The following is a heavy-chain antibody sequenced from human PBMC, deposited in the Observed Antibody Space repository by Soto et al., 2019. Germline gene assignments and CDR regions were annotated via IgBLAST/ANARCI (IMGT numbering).Heavy chain of an antibody. CDR2: ISGSGGST. V-gene: IGHV3-23*01. CDR3: AKGPPYYYDSSGYYTN. CDR1: GFTFSSYA. Sequence: GGSLRLSCAASGFTFSSYAMSWVRQAPGKGLEWVSAISGSGGSTYYADSVKGRFTISRDNSKNTLYPQMNSLRAEDTAVYCCAKGPPYYYDSSGYYTNWGQGTLVTVSS. J-gene: IGHJ1*01. D-gene: IGHD3-22*01.